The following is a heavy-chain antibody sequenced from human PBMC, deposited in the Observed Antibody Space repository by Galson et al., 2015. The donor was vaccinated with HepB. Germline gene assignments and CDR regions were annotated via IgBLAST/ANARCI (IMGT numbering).Heavy chain of an antibody. CDR2: IYSGGST. Sequence: SLRLSCAASGFTVSSNYMSWVRQAPGKGLEWVSVIYSGGSTYYADSVKGRFTISRDNSKNTLYLQMNSLRAEDTAVYYCARDSCDFGCWYFDLWGRGTLVTVSS. D-gene: IGHD3-3*01. CDR1: GFTVSSNY. V-gene: IGHV3-53*01. J-gene: IGHJ2*01. CDR3: ARDSCDFGCWYFDL.